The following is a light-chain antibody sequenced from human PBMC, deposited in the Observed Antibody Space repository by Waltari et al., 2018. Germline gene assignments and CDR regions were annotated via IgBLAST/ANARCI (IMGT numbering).Light chain of an antibody. CDR2: KVF. CDR1: QSLVHRDGKTY. J-gene: IGKJ1*01. V-gene: IGKV2-30*02. Sequence: DIVMTQSPLSLHVSLGQPATISCRSSQSLVHRDGKTYLNWFHQRPGQSPRRLIYKVFKREPGVHDRFSGSGSGTDFTLKISRVEAEDVGTFDCMQATQWPLTFGQGTKVEIK. CDR3: MQATQWPLT.